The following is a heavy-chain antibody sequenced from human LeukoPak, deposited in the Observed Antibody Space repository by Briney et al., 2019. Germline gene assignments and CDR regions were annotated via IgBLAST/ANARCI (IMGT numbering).Heavy chain of an antibody. CDR2: IYHSGST. J-gene: IGHJ5*02. CDR1: GGSINTPNYY. Sequence: SETLSLTCTVSGGSINTPNYYWGWIRQPPGKGLEWIGSIYHSGSTYYNPSLKSRVTISVDTSKNQFSLKLSSVTAADTAVYYCARDRFHNWFDPWGQGTLVTVSS. D-gene: IGHD3-3*01. V-gene: IGHV4-39*07. CDR3: ARDRFHNWFDP.